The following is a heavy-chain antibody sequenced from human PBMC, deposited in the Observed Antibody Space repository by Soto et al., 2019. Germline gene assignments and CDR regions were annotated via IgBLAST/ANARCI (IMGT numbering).Heavy chain of an antibody. CDR2: IYSGGST. D-gene: IGHD3-10*01. CDR3: SRARNGFEELVTAPYYRDV. V-gene: IGHV3-66*01. J-gene: IGHJ6*03. Sequence: EVQLVESGGGLVQPGGSLRLSCAASGFTVSSNYMSWVRQAPGKGMEWVSVIYSGGSTYYADSVKGRFTISRDNAKSKLHLQMYSLCAESTAVYYGSRARNGFEELVTAPYYRDVWVKGTTFTVSS. CDR1: GFTVSSNY.